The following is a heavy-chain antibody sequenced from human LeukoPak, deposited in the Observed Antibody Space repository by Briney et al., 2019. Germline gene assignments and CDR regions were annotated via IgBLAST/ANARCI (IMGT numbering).Heavy chain of an antibody. V-gene: IGHV3-23*01. J-gene: IGHJ4*02. Sequence: GGSLRLSCAASGFTFSSYAMSWVRQAPGKGLEWVSTISGSGGSTYYADSVKGRFTISRDNAKNSLYLQMNSLRAEDTAVYYCAREMDSSGWRGYFDYWGQGTLVTVSS. CDR3: AREMDSSGWRGYFDY. CDR1: GFTFSSYA. D-gene: IGHD6-19*01. CDR2: ISGSGGST.